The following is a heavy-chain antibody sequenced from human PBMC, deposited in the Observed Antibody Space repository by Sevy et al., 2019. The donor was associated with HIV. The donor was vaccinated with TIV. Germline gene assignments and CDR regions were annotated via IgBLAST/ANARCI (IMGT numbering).Heavy chain of an antibody. D-gene: IGHD2-2*01. J-gene: IGHJ3*02. CDR2: ISYDGSNK. V-gene: IGHV3-30*18. Sequence: GGSLRLSCAASGFTFSSYGMHWVRQAPGKGLEWVAVISYDGSNKYYADSVKGRFTNSRDNSKNTLYLQMNSLRAEDTAVYYCAKELGYCSSTSCQGEPPHGGDAFDIWGQGTMVTVSS. CDR3: AKELGYCSSTSCQGEPPHGGDAFDI. CDR1: GFTFSSYG.